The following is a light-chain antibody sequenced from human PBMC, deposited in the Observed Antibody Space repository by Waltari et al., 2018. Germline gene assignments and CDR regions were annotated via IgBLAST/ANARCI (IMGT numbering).Light chain of an antibody. CDR1: QCVGRY. CDR2: DAS. CDR3: QKYVNLPAT. V-gene: IGKV3-20*01. Sequence: SCRTSQCVGRYLAWYQQKPGQAPRLLIYDASTRATGIPDRFSGSGSGTDFSLTISRLESEDFAVYYCQKYVNLPATFGQGTKVEIK. J-gene: IGKJ1*01.